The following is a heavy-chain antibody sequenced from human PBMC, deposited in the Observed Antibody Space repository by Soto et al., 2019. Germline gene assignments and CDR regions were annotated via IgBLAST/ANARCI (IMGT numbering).Heavy chain of an antibody. CDR1: GDSMSSHY. Sequence: SETLSLTCTASGDSMSSHYWNWVRQTPGKGLEWIGCIYFTGSTIYNPSLESRVTMSVDTSQNEVSLELSSVTAADTAVYYCARLGAYYQALDSWGRGTLVTVSS. D-gene: IGHD3-22*01. CDR3: ARLGAYYQALDS. J-gene: IGHJ4*02. CDR2: IYFTGST. V-gene: IGHV4-59*08.